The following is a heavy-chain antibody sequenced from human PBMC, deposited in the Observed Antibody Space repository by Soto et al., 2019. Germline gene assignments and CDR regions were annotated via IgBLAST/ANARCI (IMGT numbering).Heavy chain of an antibody. J-gene: IGHJ4*02. CDR1: GFSFSSHW. CDR2: IKQDGSER. V-gene: IGHV3-7*01. D-gene: IGHD1-7*01. CDR3: ARDGDWNWDH. Sequence: VQLLESGGDLVPPGGSLRLSCAASGFSFSSHWMSWVRQAPGKGLEWLANIKQDGSERYYVDSVKGRFTISRDNAKNSLYLQMNSLRADDTAVYYCARDGDWNWDHWGQGALVTVSS.